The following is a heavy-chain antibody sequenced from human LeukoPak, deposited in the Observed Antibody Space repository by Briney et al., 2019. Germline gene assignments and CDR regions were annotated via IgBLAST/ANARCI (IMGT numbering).Heavy chain of an antibody. CDR3: AKGLPPLGYDSSGCLFDY. CDR2: ISGSGGST. J-gene: IGHJ4*02. V-gene: IGHV3-23*01. Sequence: GGSLRLSCAASGFTFSSYAMTWVRQAPGKGLEWVSAISGSGGSTYYADSVKGRFTISRDNSKDTLYLQMNSLRAEDTAVYYCAKGLPPLGYDSSGCLFDYWGQGTLVTVSS. D-gene: IGHD3-22*01. CDR1: GFTFSSYA.